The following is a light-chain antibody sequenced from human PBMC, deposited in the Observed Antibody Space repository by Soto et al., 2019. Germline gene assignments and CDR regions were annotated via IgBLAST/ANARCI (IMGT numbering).Light chain of an antibody. J-gene: IGKJ5*01. V-gene: IGKV1-9*01. CDR1: QGIRHY. CDR2: GAS. Sequence: DIQLTQSPSFLSASVGARVTITCRASQGIRHYLAWYQQKPGKAPSLLMYGASTLQSGVPSRFSGSGSGTEFTLTISSLQPEDVATYFCQQVYAHPPAFGPGTRLDIK. CDR3: QQVYAHPPA.